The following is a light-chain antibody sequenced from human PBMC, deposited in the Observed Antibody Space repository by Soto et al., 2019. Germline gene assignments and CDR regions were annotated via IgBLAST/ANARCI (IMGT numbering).Light chain of an antibody. CDR2: SND. J-gene: IGLJ1*01. CDR1: TSNIGSTT. Sequence: QSVLTQPPSASGTSGQRVAISCSGSTSNIGSTTVSWYQQLPGTAPKLLIFSNDQRPSGIPGRFSGAASGTSAALAISGLHSDDEAAYFCAAWDASLQCFVFGTGTKLTVL. CDR3: AAWDASLQCFV. V-gene: IGLV1-44*01.